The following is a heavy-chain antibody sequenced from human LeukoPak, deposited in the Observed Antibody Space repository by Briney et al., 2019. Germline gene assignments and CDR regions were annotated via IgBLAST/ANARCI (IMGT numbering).Heavy chain of an antibody. CDR3: ANHYDFWSGKPFDY. CDR1: GFTSSSYW. Sequence: GGSLRLSCAASGFTSSSYWMSWVRQAPGKGLEWVANIKQDGSEKYYVDSVKGRFTISRDNAKNSLYLQMNSLRAEDTAVYYCANHYDFWSGKPFDYWGQGTLVTVSS. CDR2: IKQDGSEK. V-gene: IGHV3-7*01. J-gene: IGHJ4*02. D-gene: IGHD3-3*01.